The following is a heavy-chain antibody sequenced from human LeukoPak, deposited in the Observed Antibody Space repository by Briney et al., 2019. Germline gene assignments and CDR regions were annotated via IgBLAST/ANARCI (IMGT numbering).Heavy chain of an antibody. V-gene: IGHV3-9*01. CDR1: GFTFDDYA. Sequence: GGSLRLSCAASGFTFDDYAMHWVGQAPGKGLERGSGISWNSGSIGYADSVKGRFTISRDNAKNSLYLQMNSLRAEDTALYYCAKGRPPNYYGMDVWGQGTTVTVSS. CDR2: ISWNSGSI. J-gene: IGHJ6*02. CDR3: AKGRPPNYYGMDV.